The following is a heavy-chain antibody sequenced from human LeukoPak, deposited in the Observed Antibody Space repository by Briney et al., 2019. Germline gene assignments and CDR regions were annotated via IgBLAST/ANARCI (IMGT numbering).Heavy chain of an antibody. CDR3: ARGRGWYFDL. CDR1: GFTFSNYW. CDR2: INSDGRLI. V-gene: IGHV3-74*01. Sequence: TGGSLRLSCAASGFTFSNYWMHWVRQVPGKGLVWVSHINSDGRLINYADSVKGRFTISRDNAKNTLYLQMNSLRVEDTAVYYCARGRGWYFDLWGRDTLDPVSS. J-gene: IGHJ2*01. D-gene: IGHD3-10*01.